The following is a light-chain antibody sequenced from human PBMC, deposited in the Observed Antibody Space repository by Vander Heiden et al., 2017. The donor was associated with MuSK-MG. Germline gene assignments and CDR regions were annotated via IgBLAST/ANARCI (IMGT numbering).Light chain of an antibody. CDR3: QQVDNWPYT. V-gene: IGKV3-15*01. Sequence: DIVMPQPAVTLSVSPGEGASLFCRASQSISTNLAWYQQRPGQPPRLLIYGASTRAAAIAGRFSGDGAGTEFTLTISSLQSEDVAVYYCQQVDNWPYTFGQGTKLEIK. J-gene: IGKJ2*01. CDR1: QSISTN. CDR2: GAS.